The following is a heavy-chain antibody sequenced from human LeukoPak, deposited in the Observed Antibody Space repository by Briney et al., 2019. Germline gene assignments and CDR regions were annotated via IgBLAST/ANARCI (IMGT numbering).Heavy chain of an antibody. CDR3: ARVLERHFDY. V-gene: IGHV1-2*02. J-gene: IGHJ4*02. Sequence: GASVKVSCKASGYTFTGYYIHWVRHAPGQGLEWMGWINPNSGGTNYAQKFQGRVTMTRDTSISTAYMELSRLRSDDTAVYYCARVLERHFDYWGQGTLVTVSS. CDR2: INPNSGGT. CDR1: GYTFTGYY. D-gene: IGHD1-1*01.